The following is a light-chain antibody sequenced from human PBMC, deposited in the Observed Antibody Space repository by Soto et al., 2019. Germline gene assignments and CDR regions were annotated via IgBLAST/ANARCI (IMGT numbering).Light chain of an antibody. CDR3: QQRSDWPLT. J-gene: IGKJ4*01. CDR2: DAS. CDR1: QRVRGY. Sequence: IVLTQSPAPLSLSTGGRATLSCRASQRVRGYLAWYQQKPGQAPRLLIYDASFRVTGLPARFSGSGSGTDFTLTISSLEPEDFAVYYCQQRSDWPLTCGGGTKVDIK. V-gene: IGKV3-11*01.